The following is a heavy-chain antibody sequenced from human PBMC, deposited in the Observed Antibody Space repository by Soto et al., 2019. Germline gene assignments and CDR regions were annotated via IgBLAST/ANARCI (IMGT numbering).Heavy chain of an antibody. D-gene: IGHD6-19*01. V-gene: IGHV4-59*01. CDR2: IYYSGST. J-gene: IGHJ4*02. CDR3: ARESSGWQNYYFDY. CDR1: GGPISGYY. Sequence: ASETLSLSCTVSGGPISGYYWSWIRQPPGKGLEWIGYIYYSGSTNYNPSLKSRVTVSVDTSKNQFSLKLSSVTAADTAVYYCARESSGWQNYYFDYWGQGTLVTVSS.